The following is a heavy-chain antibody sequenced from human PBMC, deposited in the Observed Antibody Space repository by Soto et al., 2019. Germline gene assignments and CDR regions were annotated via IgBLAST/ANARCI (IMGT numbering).Heavy chain of an antibody. CDR3: ARDRTATTYYYGMDV. Sequence: EVQLVESGGGLVKPGGSLRLSCAAPGFTFSSYSMNWVRQAPGKGLEWVSSISSSSSYIYYADSVKGRFTISRDNAKNSLYLQMNSLRAEDTAVYYCARDRTATTYYYGMDVWGQGTTVTVSS. D-gene: IGHD2-21*02. CDR2: ISSSSSYI. CDR1: GFTFSSYS. V-gene: IGHV3-21*01. J-gene: IGHJ6*02.